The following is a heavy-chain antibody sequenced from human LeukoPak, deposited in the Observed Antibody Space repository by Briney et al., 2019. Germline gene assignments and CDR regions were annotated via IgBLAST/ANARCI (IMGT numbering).Heavy chain of an antibody. D-gene: IGHD3-22*01. J-gene: IGHJ5*02. Sequence: EASVKVSCKASGYTFTGYYMHWVRQAPGQGLEWMGWINPNSGGTNYAQKFQGRVTMTRDTSISTAYMELSRLRSDDTAVYYCARHPPTDSSGYNGWFDPWGQGTLVTVSS. V-gene: IGHV1-2*02. CDR2: INPNSGGT. CDR1: GYTFTGYY. CDR3: ARHPPTDSSGYNGWFDP.